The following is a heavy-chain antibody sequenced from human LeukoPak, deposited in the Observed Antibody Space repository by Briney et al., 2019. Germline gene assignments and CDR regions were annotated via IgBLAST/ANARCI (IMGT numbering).Heavy chain of an antibody. J-gene: IGHJ5*02. D-gene: IGHD3-10*01. CDR2: IIPIFGTA. CDR1: GGTFSSYA. Sequence: SVKVSCKASGGTFSSYAISWVRQAPGQGLEWMGGIIPIFGTANYAQKFRGRVTITADKSTSTAYMELSSLRSEDTAVYYCARVLGSTMVRGVINWFDPWGQGTLVTVSS. V-gene: IGHV1-69*06. CDR3: ARVLGSTMVRGVINWFDP.